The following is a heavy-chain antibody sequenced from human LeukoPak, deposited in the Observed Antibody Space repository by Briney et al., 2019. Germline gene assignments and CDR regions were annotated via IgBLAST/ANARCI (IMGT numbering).Heavy chain of an antibody. CDR1: GFTFSSYA. V-gene: IGHV3-23*01. CDR2: ISGSGGRT. Sequence: GGSLRLSCAASGFTFSSYAMSWVRQAPGKGLEWVSAISGSGGRTYNADSVKGRFTISRDNSENTVYLQMNSLRAEDTAVYYCAKQSGFGDVDYYYYYMDVWGKGTTVTISS. D-gene: IGHD3-10*01. CDR3: AKQSGFGDVDYYYYYMDV. J-gene: IGHJ6*03.